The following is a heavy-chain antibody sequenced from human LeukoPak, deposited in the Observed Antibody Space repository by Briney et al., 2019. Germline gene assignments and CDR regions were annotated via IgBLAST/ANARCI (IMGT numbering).Heavy chain of an antibody. V-gene: IGHV4-39*01. CDR2: IYYSGST. D-gene: IGHD6-13*01. CDR3: ARFPSGYSSSWDDY. CDR1: GGSISSSSYY. J-gene: IGHJ4*02. Sequence: SETLSLTCTVSGGSISSSSYYWGWIRQPPGKGLEWIGSIYYSGSTYYNPSLKSRVTISVDTSKNQFSLKLSSVTAADTAVYYCARFPSGYSSSWDDYWGQGTLVTVSS.